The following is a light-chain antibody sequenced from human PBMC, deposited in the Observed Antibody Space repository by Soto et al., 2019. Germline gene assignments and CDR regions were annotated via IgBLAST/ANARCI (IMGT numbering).Light chain of an antibody. Sequence: DIQMTQSPSTLSASVGDRVTITCRASQSISRWLAWYQQKPGKAPNLLIFDASSLESGVPSRFSGSGAGTEFTISISSQQPDDYATYFCQQYNNAWMFGQGAKVEIK. CDR2: DAS. CDR1: QSISRW. CDR3: QQYNNAWM. J-gene: IGKJ1*01. V-gene: IGKV1-5*01.